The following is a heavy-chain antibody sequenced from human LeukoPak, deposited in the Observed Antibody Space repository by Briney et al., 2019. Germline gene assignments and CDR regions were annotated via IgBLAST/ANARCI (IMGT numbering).Heavy chain of an antibody. CDR2: IKEDGSEK. CDR1: GVIFNTYS. V-gene: IGHV3-7*01. J-gene: IGHJ4*02. Sequence: GGSLRLSCAASGVIFNTYSMNWVRQAPGKGLEWVANIKEDGSEKYYVDSVKGRFTISRDNAKNSLYLQMNSLRAEDTAVYHCARGVAAGRSKSYYFEYWGQGTLVTVSS. D-gene: IGHD6-13*01. CDR3: ARGVAAGRSKSYYFEY.